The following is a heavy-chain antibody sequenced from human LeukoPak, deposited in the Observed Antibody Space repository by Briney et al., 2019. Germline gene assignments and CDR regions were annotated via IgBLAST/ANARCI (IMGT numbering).Heavy chain of an antibody. V-gene: IGHV3-7*03. Sequence: GGSLRLSCAVSGFTFSGFWMSWSRQAPGKRLEWVASINSDGSEGYYADVVKGRFTISRDNAKNSLYLQINGLRAEDTAVYYCARSSYSSSSSVWGQGTMVTVSS. D-gene: IGHD6-6*01. CDR1: GFTFSGFW. J-gene: IGHJ3*01. CDR3: ARSSYSSSSSV. CDR2: INSDGSEG.